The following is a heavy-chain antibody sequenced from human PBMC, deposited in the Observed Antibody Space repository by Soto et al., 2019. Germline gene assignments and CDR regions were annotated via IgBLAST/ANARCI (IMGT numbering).Heavy chain of an antibody. CDR3: ARHAVGPHAFDM. D-gene: IGHD1-26*01. CDR1: GGSISSGGYY. J-gene: IGHJ3*02. V-gene: IGHV4-39*01. CDR2: IYYSGST. Sequence: PSETLSLTCSVSGGSISSGGYYWSWIRQHPGKGLEWIGNIYYSGSTYYNPSLKSRVTISVDTSKNQFSLKLSSVTAADTAVYYCARHAVGPHAFDMWGQGTMVTVS.